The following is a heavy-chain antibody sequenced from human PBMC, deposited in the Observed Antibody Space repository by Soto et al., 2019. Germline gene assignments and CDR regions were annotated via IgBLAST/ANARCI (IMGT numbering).Heavy chain of an antibody. D-gene: IGHD5-12*01. J-gene: IGHJ3*02. CDR3: VRDNPTYRYSGYYLLLENAFDI. CDR2: IHSAGSST. Sequence: EVQLVESGGGLVQPAGSLSLSCAASGFTFSRYWMHWVRQAPGKGLVWVSRIHSAGSSTSYADSVKRRFTISRDNAKNTLYLQMNSLRADDTAVYYCVRDNPTYRYSGYYLLLENAFDIWGQGTMVTVSS. V-gene: IGHV3-74*01. CDR1: GFTFSRYW.